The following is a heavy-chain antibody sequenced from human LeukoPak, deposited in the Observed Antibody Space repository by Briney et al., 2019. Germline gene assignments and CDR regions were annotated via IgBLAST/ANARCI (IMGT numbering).Heavy chain of an antibody. V-gene: IGHV4-4*09. D-gene: IGHD2-15*01. CDR1: GDSVSSGY. CDR3: AGRGHRYSRD. CDR2: ISDSGIT. Sequence: PSETLSLSCTDSGDSVSSGYWTWIRQSPGKGLEWIGYISDSGITDYNPSLKSRLTISVDTSNNKFSLNLHSVTAADTAVYYCAGRGHRYSRDWGQGILVTVSS. J-gene: IGHJ1*01.